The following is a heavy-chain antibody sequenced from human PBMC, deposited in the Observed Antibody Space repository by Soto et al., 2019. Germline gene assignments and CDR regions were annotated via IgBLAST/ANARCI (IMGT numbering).Heavy chain of an antibody. CDR2: INHSGST. D-gene: IGHD4-17*01. CDR3: AVANGGYGGNFNGFDP. J-gene: IGHJ5*02. Sequence: SETLSLTCAVYGGSFSGYYWSWIRQPPGKGLEWIGEINHSGSTNYNPSLKSRVTISVDTSKNQFSLKLSSVTAADTAVYYCAVANGGYGGNFNGFDPWGRGTRVTVSS. V-gene: IGHV4-34*01. CDR1: GGSFSGYY.